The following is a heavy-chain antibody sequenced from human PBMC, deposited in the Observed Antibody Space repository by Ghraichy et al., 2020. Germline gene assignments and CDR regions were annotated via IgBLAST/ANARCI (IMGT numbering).Heavy chain of an antibody. CDR2: IKSDGSTT. J-gene: IGHJ5*02. V-gene: IGHV3-74*01. Sequence: GESLNISCAASGFTFNNYWMHWVRQAPGKGLVWVSSIKSDGSTTDYADYVKGRFTISRDNAKNTLYLQMNSMRVEDTAVYYCASDVFCGDTNCFTGSWFDAWGQGTPVTVSS. CDR1: GFTFNNYW. D-gene: IGHD2-21*01. CDR3: ASDVFCGDTNCFTGSWFDA.